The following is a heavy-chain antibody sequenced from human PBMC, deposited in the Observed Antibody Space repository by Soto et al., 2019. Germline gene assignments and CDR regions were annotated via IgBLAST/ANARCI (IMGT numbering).Heavy chain of an antibody. D-gene: IGHD3-16*02. CDR2: IYHTGST. Sequence: SETLSLTCAVSGYSISSGYYWGWIRQPPGKGLEWIGSIYHTGSTYYNPSLKSRVTISVDTSKNKFSMKLSSVTAADTAVYYCARDPTDYVWGSYRYTVSFDIWGQGKMVT. CDR1: GYSISSGYY. CDR3: ARDPTDYVWGSYRYTVSFDI. J-gene: IGHJ3*02. V-gene: IGHV4-38-2*02.